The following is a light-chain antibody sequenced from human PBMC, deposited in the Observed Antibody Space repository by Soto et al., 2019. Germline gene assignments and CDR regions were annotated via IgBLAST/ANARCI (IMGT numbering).Light chain of an antibody. CDR3: QQYNNWPLT. CDR1: QSVSSN. Sequence: EIVMTQSPATLSVSPGERATLSCRASQSVSSNLAWYQQKPGQPPRLLIYGASTRATGIPARFSGSGSGTEFTLTISSLQSEDCAVYYCQQYNNWPLTFGGGTKVEIK. CDR2: GAS. J-gene: IGKJ4*01. V-gene: IGKV3-15*01.